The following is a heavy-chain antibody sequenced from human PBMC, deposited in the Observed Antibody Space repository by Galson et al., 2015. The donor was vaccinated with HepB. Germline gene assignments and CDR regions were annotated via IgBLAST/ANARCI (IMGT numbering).Heavy chain of an antibody. CDR2: IKQDGSEK. Sequence: SLRLSCAASGFTFSSYWMSWVRQAPGKGLEWVANIKQDGSEKYYVDSVKGRFTISRDNAKNSLYLQMNSLRAEDTAVYYCARVMPDHDYGDYEPADGFDYWGQGTLVTVSS. CDR1: GFTFSSYW. CDR3: ARVMPDHDYGDYEPADGFDY. J-gene: IGHJ4*02. D-gene: IGHD4-17*01. V-gene: IGHV3-7*03.